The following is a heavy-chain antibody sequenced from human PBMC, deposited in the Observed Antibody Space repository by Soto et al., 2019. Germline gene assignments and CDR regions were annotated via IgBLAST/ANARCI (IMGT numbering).Heavy chain of an antibody. CDR1: GFPFRNYD. CDR3: ARTYRDFYGLDV. Sequence: EVQLVESGGGLVQPGGSLRLSCEASGFPFRNYDMHWVRQGTGKGLEWVSGISAAGDPDYADSVEGRFTISRENAQNSFFLQMNSLRVGDTAVYYGARTYRDFYGLDVCGAGTTVIVSS. D-gene: IGHD4-4*01. CDR2: ISAAGDP. J-gene: IGHJ6*04. V-gene: IGHV3-13*05.